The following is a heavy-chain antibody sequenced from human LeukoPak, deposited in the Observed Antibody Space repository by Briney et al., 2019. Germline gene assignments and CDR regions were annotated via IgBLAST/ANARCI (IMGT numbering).Heavy chain of an antibody. D-gene: IGHD1-26*01. J-gene: IGHJ4*02. CDR2: INPNSGGT. V-gene: IGHV1-2*02. CDR1: GYTFTGYY. CDR3: AREGAGGATTFDDY. Sequence: ASVKVSCKASGYTFTGYYIHWVRQGPEQGLEWMGWINPNSGGTNYAQKFQGRVTMTRDTSISTADMELSRLRSDDTAVYYCAREGAGGATTFDDYWGQGTLVTVSS.